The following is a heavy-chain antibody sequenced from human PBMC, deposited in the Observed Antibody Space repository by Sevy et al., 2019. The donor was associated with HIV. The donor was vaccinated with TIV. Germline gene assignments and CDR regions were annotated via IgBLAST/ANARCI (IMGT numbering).Heavy chain of an antibody. J-gene: IGHJ4*02. CDR3: AQWGQQLTFDY. D-gene: IGHD6-13*01. CDR2: ISSSSSYI. V-gene: IGHV3-21*01. CDR1: GFTFSSYS. Sequence: GGSLRLSCAASGFTFSSYSMNWVRQAPGKGLEWVSSISSSSSYIYYADSVKGRFTISRDNAKNSLYLQMNSLRAEDTAAYYCAQWGQQLTFDYWGQGTLVTVSS.